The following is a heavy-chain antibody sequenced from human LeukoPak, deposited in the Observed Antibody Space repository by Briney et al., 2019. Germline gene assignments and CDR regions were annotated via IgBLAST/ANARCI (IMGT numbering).Heavy chain of an antibody. Sequence: SETLSLTCSVSGDSISTYHWNWVRKPPGGGLEWLGEINQSGSTNYNPSLKSRVTISVEKFKNQFSLEVTSVTAADTAIYYCATLGGLYYESHGYPDFDHWGQGTLVTVSS. V-gene: IGHV4-34*01. CDR1: GDSISTYH. CDR2: INQSGST. CDR3: ATLGGLYYESHGYPDFDH. J-gene: IGHJ4*02. D-gene: IGHD3-22*01.